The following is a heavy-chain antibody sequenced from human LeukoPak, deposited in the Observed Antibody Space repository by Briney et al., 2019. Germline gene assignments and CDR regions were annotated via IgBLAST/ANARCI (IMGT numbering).Heavy chain of an antibody. V-gene: IGHV3-20*04. CDR1: GFTFDDYG. CDR2: INWNGGST. J-gene: IGHJ6*03. CDR3: ARRRRGYSYGTDYYYYMDV. Sequence: GGSLRLSCAASGFTFDDYGMSWVRQAPGKGLEWVSGINWNGGSTGYADSVKGRFTISRDNAENSLYLQMNSLRAEDTALYYCARRRRGYSYGTDYYYYMDVWGKGTTVTVSS. D-gene: IGHD5-18*01.